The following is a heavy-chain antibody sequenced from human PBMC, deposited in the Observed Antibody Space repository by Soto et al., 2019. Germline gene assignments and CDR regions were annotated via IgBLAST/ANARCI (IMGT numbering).Heavy chain of an antibody. J-gene: IGHJ5*02. CDR2: IYYSGST. CDR3: ARRLRYYDILTGYGGNWFDP. D-gene: IGHD3-9*01. V-gene: IGHV4-39*01. Sequence: SETLSLTRTVSGGSISSSSYYWGWIRQPPGKGLEWIGSIYYSGSTYYNPSLKSRVTISVDTSKNQFSLKLSSVTAADTAVYYCARRLRYYDILTGYGGNWFDPWGQGTLVTVSP. CDR1: GGSISSSSYY.